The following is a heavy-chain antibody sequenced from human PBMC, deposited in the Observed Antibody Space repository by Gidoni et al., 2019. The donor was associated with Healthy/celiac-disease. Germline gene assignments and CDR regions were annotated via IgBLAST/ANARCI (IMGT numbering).Heavy chain of an antibody. CDR2: ISPGDSDT. Sequence: EVQLVQSGAEVKKPGESLKISCKGSGYSFTSYWIGWVRQMPGKGLEWMGIISPGDSDTRYSPSFQGQVTISADKSISTAYLQWSSLKASDTAMYYCAGGRGGYCGGDCYYDFYFDYWGQGTLVTVSS. J-gene: IGHJ4*02. CDR3: AGGRGGYCGGDCYYDFYFDY. CDR1: GYSFTSYW. D-gene: IGHD2-21*02. V-gene: IGHV5-51*01.